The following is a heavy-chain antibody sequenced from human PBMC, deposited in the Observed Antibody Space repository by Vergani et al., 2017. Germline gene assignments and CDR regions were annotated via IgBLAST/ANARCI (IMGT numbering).Heavy chain of an antibody. CDR3: ATHQWVGPE. D-gene: IGHD6-19*01. V-gene: IGHV3-30*03. J-gene: IGHJ4*02. Sequence: QVQLVESGGGVVQPGRSLRLSCAASGFTFSSYGMHWVRQAPGKGLEWVAVISYDGSNKYYADSVKGRFTISRDNSKSTLYLQMNSLRAEDTAVYYCATHQWVGPEWGQGTLGTVSS. CDR1: GFTFSSYG. CDR2: ISYDGSNK.